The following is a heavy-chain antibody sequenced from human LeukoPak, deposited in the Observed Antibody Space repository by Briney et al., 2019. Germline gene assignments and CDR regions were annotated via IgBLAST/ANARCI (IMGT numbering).Heavy chain of an antibody. V-gene: IGHV3-48*01. J-gene: IGHJ6*03. D-gene: IGHD2-2*01. CDR2: ISSSSSNI. CDR3: ARLVVPSYYMDV. Sequence: SGGSLRLSCAASGFTFSSYSMNWVRQAPGKGLEWVSYISSSSSNIYYADSVKGRFTISRDNAKNSLYLQMNSLRAEDTAVYYCARLVVPSYYMDVWGKGTTVTVSS. CDR1: GFTFSSYS.